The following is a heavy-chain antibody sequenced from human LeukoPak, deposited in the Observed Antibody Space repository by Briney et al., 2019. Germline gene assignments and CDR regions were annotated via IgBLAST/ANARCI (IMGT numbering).Heavy chain of an antibody. CDR1: GGSISSYY. CDR2: IYYSGST. J-gene: IGHJ3*02. Sequence: LETLSLTCTVSGGSISSYYWSWIRQPPGKGLEWIGYIYYSGSTNYNPSLKSRVTISVDTSKNQFSLKLSSVTAADTAVYYCARDPHGGLVGASYAFDIWGQGTMVTVSS. D-gene: IGHD1-26*01. V-gene: IGHV4-59*01. CDR3: ARDPHGGLVGASYAFDI.